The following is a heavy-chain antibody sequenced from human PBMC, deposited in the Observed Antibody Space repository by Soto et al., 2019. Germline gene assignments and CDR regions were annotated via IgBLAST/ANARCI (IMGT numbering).Heavy chain of an antibody. CDR3: ARTAMVRGKTYGMDV. CDR1: GFSLSNARMG. D-gene: IGHD3-10*01. J-gene: IGHJ6*02. V-gene: IGHV2-26*01. Sequence: QVTLKESGPVLVKPTETLTLTCTVSGFSLSNARMGVSWIRQPPGKALEWLAHIFSNDEKSYSTSLKSRLTISKDTSKSQVVVTMTNMDPVDTATYYCARTAMVRGKTYGMDVWGQGTTVTVSS. CDR2: IFSNDEK.